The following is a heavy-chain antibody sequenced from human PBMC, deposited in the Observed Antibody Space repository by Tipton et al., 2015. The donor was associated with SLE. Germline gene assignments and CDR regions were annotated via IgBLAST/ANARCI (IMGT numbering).Heavy chain of an antibody. CDR1: GGSISSSSYY. CDR2: IYYSGST. CDR3: ARDYYGSGFDAFDI. Sequence: LRLSCTVSGGSISSSSYYWGWIRQPPGKGLEWIGSIYYSGSTYYNPSLKSRVTISVDTSKNQFSLKLSSVTAADTAVYYCARDYYGSGFDAFDIWGQGTMVTVSS. D-gene: IGHD3-10*01. V-gene: IGHV4-39*07. J-gene: IGHJ3*02.